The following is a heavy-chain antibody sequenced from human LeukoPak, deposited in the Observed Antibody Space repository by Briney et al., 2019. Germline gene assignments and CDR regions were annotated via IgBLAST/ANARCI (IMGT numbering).Heavy chain of an antibody. J-gene: IGHJ4*02. CDR1: GFTFSDYS. V-gene: IGHV3-48*02. CDR3: TRGSFGVFDY. CDR2: MNSDGSHI. D-gene: IGHD3-10*01. Sequence: PGGSLRLSCAASGFTFSDYSMNWVRQAPGKGLEWVSSMNSDGSHIYHADSLEGRFTISGDNARNSVYLQMNGLRDEDTAVYYCTRGSFGVFDYWGQGILVTVSS.